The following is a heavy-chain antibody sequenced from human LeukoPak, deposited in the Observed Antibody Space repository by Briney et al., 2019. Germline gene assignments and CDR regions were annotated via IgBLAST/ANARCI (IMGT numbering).Heavy chain of an antibody. D-gene: IGHD3-22*01. J-gene: IGHJ4*02. V-gene: IGHV3-49*04. CDR2: IRSKAYGGTT. CDR3: TREGTSGYFHYFDY. Sequence: QSGWSLRLSCTASGFTFGDYAMSWVRQAPGKGLEWVGFIRSKAYGGTTEYAASVKGRFTISRDDSKSIAYLQMNSLKTEDTAVYYCTREGTSGYFHYFDYWGQGTLVTVSS. CDR1: GFTFGDYA.